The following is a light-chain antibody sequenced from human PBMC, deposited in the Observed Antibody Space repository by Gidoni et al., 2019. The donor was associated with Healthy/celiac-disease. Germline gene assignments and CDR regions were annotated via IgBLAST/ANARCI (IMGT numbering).Light chain of an antibody. J-gene: IGLJ2*01. CDR3: GTWDSSLSGVV. CDR1: SSNIGNNY. CDR2: DNN. V-gene: IGLV1-51*01. Sequence: QSVLTQTPSVSAAPGQKVTISCSGSSSNIGNNYVPWYQQLPETAPKLLIYDNNQRPSGIPDRFSGSKSGTSATLGITGLQTGDEADYYCGTWDSSLSGVVFGGGTKLTVL.